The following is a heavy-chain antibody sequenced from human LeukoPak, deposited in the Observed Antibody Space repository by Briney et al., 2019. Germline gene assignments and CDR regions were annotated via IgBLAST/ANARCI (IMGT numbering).Heavy chain of an antibody. CDR1: GFTFSSYW. CDR2: INQDGSEK. J-gene: IGHJ4*02. V-gene: IGHV3-7*01. Sequence: GGSLRLSCAASGFTFSSYWMSWVRQAPGKGLEWVANINQDGSEKYYVDSVKGRLTISRDNAKNSLYLQMSSLRAEDTALYYCASRSSVAASGPGWGQGTLVTVSS. D-gene: IGHD2-15*01. CDR3: ASRSSVAASGPG.